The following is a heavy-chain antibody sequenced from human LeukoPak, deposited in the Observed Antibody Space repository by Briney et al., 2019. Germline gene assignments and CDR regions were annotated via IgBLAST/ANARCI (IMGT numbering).Heavy chain of an antibody. J-gene: IGHJ5*02. CDR2: ISGRGGST. V-gene: IGHV3-23*01. CDR1: GFTFSSYA. D-gene: IGHD1-26*01. Sequence: GGSLRLSCAASGFTFSSYAMTWVRQAPGKGLEWVSVISGRGGSTHYADSVKGRFTISRDNSKNTLYLQMNSLRAEDTAVYYCAKLVGATLIDWFDPWGQGTLVSVSS. CDR3: AKLVGATLIDWFDP.